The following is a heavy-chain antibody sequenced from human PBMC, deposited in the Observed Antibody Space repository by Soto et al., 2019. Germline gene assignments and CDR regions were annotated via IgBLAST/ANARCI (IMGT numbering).Heavy chain of an antibody. J-gene: IGHJ6*03. CDR2: IWYDGSNK. Sequence: GGSLRLSCAASGFTFSSYGMHWVRQAPGKGLEWVAVIWYDGSNKYYADSVKGRFTISRDNSKNTLYLQMNSLRAEDTAVYYCARDVNGDYLYYYYYYMDVWGKGTTVTVSS. V-gene: IGHV3-33*01. CDR1: GFTFSSYG. CDR3: ARDVNGDYLYYYYYYMDV. D-gene: IGHD4-17*01.